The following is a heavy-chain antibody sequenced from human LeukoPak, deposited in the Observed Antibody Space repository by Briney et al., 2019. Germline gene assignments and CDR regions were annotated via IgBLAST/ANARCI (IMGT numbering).Heavy chain of an antibody. D-gene: IGHD4-17*01. CDR3: ARGGALDYGDNLGWFDP. CDR2: IYHSGST. V-gene: IGHV4-30-2*01. CDR1: GGSISSGGYS. Sequence: SQTLSLTCAVSGGSISSGGYSWSWIRQPAGKGLEWIGYIYHSGSTYYNPSLKSRVTISVDRSKNQFSLKLSSVTAADTAVYYCARGGALDYGDNLGWFDPWGQGTLVTVSS. J-gene: IGHJ5*02.